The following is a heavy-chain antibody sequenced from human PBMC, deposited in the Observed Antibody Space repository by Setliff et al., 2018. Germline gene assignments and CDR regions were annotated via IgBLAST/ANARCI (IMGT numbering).Heavy chain of an antibody. Sequence: GESLKISCAASGFTFSSYGMHWVRQAPGKGLEWVAFVRYDGSNKYYADSVKGRFTISRDNSKNTLYLQMNSLRAEDTAVYYCAKDPRDTYYNFGYWGQGTLVTVSS. V-gene: IGHV3-30*02. CDR2: VRYDGSNK. CDR3: AKDPRDTYYNFGY. D-gene: IGHD3-3*01. CDR1: GFTFSSYG. J-gene: IGHJ4*02.